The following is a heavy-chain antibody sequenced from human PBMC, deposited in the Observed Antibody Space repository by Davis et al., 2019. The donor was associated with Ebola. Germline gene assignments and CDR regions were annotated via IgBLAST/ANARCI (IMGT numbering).Heavy chain of an antibody. V-gene: IGHV1-2*06. CDR3: ARHRRSSAGVVDP. D-gene: IGHD6-25*01. CDR1: GYTFTGYY. CDR2: INPNSGGT. Sequence: ASVKVSCKASGYTFTGYYMHWVRQAPGQGLEWMGRINPNSGGTNYAQKFQGRVTMTRDTSISTAYMELSSLRSEDTAVYYCARHRRSSAGVVDPWGQGTLVTVSS. J-gene: IGHJ5*02.